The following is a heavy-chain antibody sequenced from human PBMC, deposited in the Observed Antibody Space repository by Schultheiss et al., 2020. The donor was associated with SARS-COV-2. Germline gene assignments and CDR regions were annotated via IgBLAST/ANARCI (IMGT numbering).Heavy chain of an antibody. Sequence: ASVKVSCKASGGTFSSYAISWVRQAPGQGLEWMGWINPNSGGTNYAQKFQGRVTMTRDTSISTAYMELSRLRSDDTAVYYCAREANWLDYWGQGTLVTVSS. J-gene: IGHJ4*02. D-gene: IGHD7-27*01. CDR1: GGTFSSYA. CDR2: INPNSGGT. V-gene: IGHV1-2*02. CDR3: AREANWLDY.